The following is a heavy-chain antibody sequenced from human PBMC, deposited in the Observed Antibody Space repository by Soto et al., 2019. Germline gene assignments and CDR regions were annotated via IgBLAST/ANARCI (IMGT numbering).Heavy chain of an antibody. CDR2: INHSGST. Sequence: PSETLSLTCAVYGGSFSGYYWSWIRQPPGKGLEWIGEINHSGSTNYNPSLKSRVTISVDTSKNQFSLKLSSVTAADTAVYYCARGVYVWGSYRTRPFDYRAQRTPVTGSS. J-gene: IGHJ4*02. D-gene: IGHD3-16*02. CDR3: ARGVYVWGSYRTRPFDY. CDR1: GGSFSGYY. V-gene: IGHV4-34*01.